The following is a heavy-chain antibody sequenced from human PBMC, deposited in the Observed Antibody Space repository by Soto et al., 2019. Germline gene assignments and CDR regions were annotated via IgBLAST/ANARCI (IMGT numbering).Heavy chain of an antibody. J-gene: IGHJ4*02. V-gene: IGHV3-21*01. CDR2: ISSSSSYI. D-gene: IGHD3-22*01. CDR1: GFTFSSYR. Sequence: PWGSLRLACAACGFTFSSYRMNWVRQAPGKGLECVSSISSSSSYIYYADSVKGRFTISRDNAKNSLYLQMNSLRAEDTAVYYCARAPYYYDSSGYWAYWGQGTLVTVCS. CDR3: ARAPYYYDSSGYWAY.